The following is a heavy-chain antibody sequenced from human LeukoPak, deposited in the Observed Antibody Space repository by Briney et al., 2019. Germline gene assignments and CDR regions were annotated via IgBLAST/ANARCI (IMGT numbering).Heavy chain of an antibody. D-gene: IGHD1-26*01. CDR2: ISSDGNIK. CDR1: GFTFSRYG. J-gene: IGHJ4*02. CDR3: ARDHWELLAYFDY. V-gene: IGHV3-30*03. Sequence: GGSLRLSCAASGFTFSRYGMHWVRQAPGKGPEWAAVISSDGNIKYYIDSVKGRFTISRDNAKNSLYLQMNSLRAEDTAVYYCARDHWELLAYFDYWGQGTLVTVSS.